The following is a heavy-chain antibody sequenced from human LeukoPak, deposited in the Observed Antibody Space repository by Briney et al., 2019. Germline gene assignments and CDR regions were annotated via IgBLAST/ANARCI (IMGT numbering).Heavy chain of an antibody. V-gene: IGHV1-69*01. CDR3: ARDHALYCSSTSCYRYYYYGMDV. D-gene: IGHD2-2*01. CDR2: IISIFGTA. CDR1: GGTFSTYA. J-gene: IGHJ6*04. Sequence: GAAVKVFCRAAGGTFSTYAFSWVRQDTGQGLVWMGGIISIFGTANYAQKFQGRVTITADESTSTAYMELSSLRSEDTAVYYCARDHALYCSSTSCYRYYYYGMDVWGKGTTVTVSS.